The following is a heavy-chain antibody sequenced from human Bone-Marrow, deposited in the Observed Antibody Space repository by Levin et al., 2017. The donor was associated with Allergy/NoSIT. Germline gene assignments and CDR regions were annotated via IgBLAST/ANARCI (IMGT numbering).Heavy chain of an antibody. Sequence: SQTLSLTCSVSGDSMLNSYWSWIRQPPGKGLEWVGYIYSTGIIKYNPSLTSRLTISVDTSNNQFSLSLRSVTAADAAVYFCARHVRGTMGHFYYGMDVWGQGTTVTVSS. D-gene: IGHD1-7*01. J-gene: IGHJ6*02. CDR3: ARHVRGTMGHFYYGMDV. V-gene: IGHV4-59*08. CDR2: IYSTGII. CDR1: GDSMLNSY.